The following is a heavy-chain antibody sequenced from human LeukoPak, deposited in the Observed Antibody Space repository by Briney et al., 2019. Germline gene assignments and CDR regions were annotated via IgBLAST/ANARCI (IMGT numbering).Heavy chain of an antibody. D-gene: IGHD2-2*01. CDR1: GGTFSSYA. CDR3: ASPGWYQQPFDY. Sequence: ASVKVSCKASGGTFSSYAISWVRQAPGQGLEWMGGIIPIFGTANYAQKFQGRVTITTDESTSTAYMELSSLRSEDTAVYYCASPGWYQQPFDYWGQGTLVTVSS. J-gene: IGHJ4*02. V-gene: IGHV1-69*05. CDR2: IIPIFGTA.